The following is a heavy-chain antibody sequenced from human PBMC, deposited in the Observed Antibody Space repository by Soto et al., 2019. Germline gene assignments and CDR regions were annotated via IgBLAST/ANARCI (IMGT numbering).Heavy chain of an antibody. Sequence: TLSLTCTVSGDSISSGDSYWGWIRQHPGKGLDRIEYIYYSGSTYYNPSLESRGTISVDTSKIQFSLKLSFVIAADTAVYYCARAGYCSSITCFLDYWGQGTLVTVSS. J-gene: IGHJ4*02. CDR1: GDSISSGDSY. CDR3: ARAGYCSSITCFLDY. CDR2: IYYSGST. D-gene: IGHD2-2*03. V-gene: IGHV4-31*03.